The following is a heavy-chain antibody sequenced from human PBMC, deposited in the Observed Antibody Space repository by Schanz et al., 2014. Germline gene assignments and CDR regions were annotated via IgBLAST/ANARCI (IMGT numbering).Heavy chain of an antibody. CDR1: GYTFTTYY. Sequence: QVQLLQSGAEVKKPGASMKVSCKASGYTFTTYYMLWVRQAPGQGLEWLGWISGSNGNTNYTQKCQGRVTMTIDPYTSTAYMELRNLRSDDTAVYYCARDRRRYCSTASCLHDNWFDPWGQGTLVIVSS. J-gene: IGHJ5*02. D-gene: IGHD2-2*01. CDR3: ARDRRRYCSTASCLHDNWFDP. V-gene: IGHV1-18*01. CDR2: ISGSNGNT.